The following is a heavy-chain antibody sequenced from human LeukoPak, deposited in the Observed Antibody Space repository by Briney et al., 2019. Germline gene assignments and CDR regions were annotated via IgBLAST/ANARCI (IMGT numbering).Heavy chain of an antibody. CDR2: IYVSGST. CDR1: GGSISSSY. V-gene: IGHV4-4*07. Sequence: SETLSLTCTVSGGSISSSYWSWIRQPAGKGLEWIGRIYVSGSTNYNPSLKSRVTISVDTSKNQFSLKVTSVTAADTAVYYCVRQGWAFYFDYWGQGTLVTVSS. CDR3: VRQGWAFYFDY. D-gene: IGHD3-16*01. J-gene: IGHJ4*02.